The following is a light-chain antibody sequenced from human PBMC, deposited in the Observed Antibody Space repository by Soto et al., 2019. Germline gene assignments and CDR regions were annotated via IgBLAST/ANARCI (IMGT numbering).Light chain of an antibody. J-gene: IGKJ1*01. CDR2: GAS. CDR3: QKRSNWPRK. CDR1: QSVSSY. V-gene: IGKV3-11*01. Sequence: EIVLTQSPATLSLSPVERSTLSCRASQSVSSYLAWYQQKPGQAPRLLIYGASSRATGIPDRFSGSGSGTDFTLTISRLEPEDFAVYYCQKRSNWPRKFGQGTKVDIK.